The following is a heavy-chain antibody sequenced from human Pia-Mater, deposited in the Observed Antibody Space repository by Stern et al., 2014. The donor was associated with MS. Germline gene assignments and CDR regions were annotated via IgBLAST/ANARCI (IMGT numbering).Heavy chain of an antibody. CDR2: IWYDGSNK. Sequence: VQLVESGGGVVQPGRSLRLSCAASGFTFSSYGMHWVRQAPGKGLEWVAVIWYDGSNKYYADSVKGLFTISRDNSKNTLYLQMNSLRAEDTAVYYCARGGGSWGYFDYWGQGTLVTVSS. D-gene: IGHD1-26*01. J-gene: IGHJ4*02. CDR1: GFTFSSYG. V-gene: IGHV3-33*01. CDR3: ARGGGSWGYFDY.